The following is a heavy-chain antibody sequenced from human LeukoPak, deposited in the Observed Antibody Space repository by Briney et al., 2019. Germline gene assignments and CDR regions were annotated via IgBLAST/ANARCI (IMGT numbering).Heavy chain of an antibody. CDR1: GFTFSSYA. CDR2: ISGSGGRT. V-gene: IGHV3-23*01. Sequence: GGSLTLSCGVWGFTFSSYAMIGVRQAPGKGVEGVSAISGSGGRTYYADSVKARFTISRDNSKNTLYLQMHSLRPEDTAVYYCARSYGDCSGGSCYFGRYWGQGTLVTVSS. D-gene: IGHD2-15*01. J-gene: IGHJ4*01. CDR3: ARSYGDCSGGSCYFGRY.